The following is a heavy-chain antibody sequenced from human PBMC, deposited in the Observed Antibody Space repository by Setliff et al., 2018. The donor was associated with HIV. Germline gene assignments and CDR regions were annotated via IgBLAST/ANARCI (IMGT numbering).Heavy chain of an antibody. D-gene: IGHD1-26*01. Sequence: PSETLSLTCAVYGGSFSGYYWSWIRQPPEKGLEWIGEINHSGSTNYNPSLKSRVTISVDTSKNQLSLKLSSVTAADTAVYYCARGLYRAPHQALGYWGQGTLVTV. CDR2: INHSGST. CDR3: ARGLYRAPHQALGY. CDR1: GGSFSGYY. J-gene: IGHJ4*02. V-gene: IGHV4-34*01.